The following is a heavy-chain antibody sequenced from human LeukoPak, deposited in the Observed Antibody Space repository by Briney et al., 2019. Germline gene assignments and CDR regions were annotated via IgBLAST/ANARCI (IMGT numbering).Heavy chain of an antibody. CDR1: GFTFSSYA. CDR3: AKDGEGWNGVGAFDI. J-gene: IGHJ3*02. CDR2: ISGSGGST. D-gene: IGHD1-1*01. Sequence: PGGSLRLSCAASGFTFSSYAMSRVRQAPGQGLEWVSAISGSGGSTYYADSVKGRFTISRDNSKNTLYLQMNSLRAEDTAVYYCAKDGEGWNGVGAFDIWGQGTMVTVSS. V-gene: IGHV3-23*01.